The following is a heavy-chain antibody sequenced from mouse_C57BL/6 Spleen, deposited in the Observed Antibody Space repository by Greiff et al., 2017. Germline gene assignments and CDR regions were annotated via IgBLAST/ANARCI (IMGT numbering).Heavy chain of an antibody. J-gene: IGHJ2*01. CDR1: GYAFSSSW. D-gene: IGHD3-3*01. V-gene: IGHV1-82*01. CDR3: AGDGYFDY. Sequence: QVQLQQSGPELVKPGASVKISCKASGYAFSSSWMNWVKQRPGKGLEWIGRIYPGDGATNYNGKFKGKATLTAAKSSSTAYMQLSSLTAEDSAVYFCAGDGYFDYWGQGTTLTVSS. CDR2: IYPGDGAT.